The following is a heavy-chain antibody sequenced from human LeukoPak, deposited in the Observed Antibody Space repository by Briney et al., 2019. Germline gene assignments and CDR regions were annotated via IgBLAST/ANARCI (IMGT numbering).Heavy chain of an antibody. CDR2: ITPIFGAA. CDR3: ARNSRVASTSGLNY. J-gene: IGHJ4*02. D-gene: IGHD4-23*01. CDR1: GYIFTRNE. V-gene: IGHV1-69*13. Sequence: GASVNVSCKASGYIFTRNEMNWVRQAPGQGLEWMGEITPIFGAANYAQTFQGRVTITADESTSTVFMELSSLRSDDTAFYYCARNSRVASTSGLNYWGQGTLVTVSS.